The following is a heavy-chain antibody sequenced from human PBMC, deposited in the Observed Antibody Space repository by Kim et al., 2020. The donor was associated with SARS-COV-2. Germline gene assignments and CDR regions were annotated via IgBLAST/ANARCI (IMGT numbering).Heavy chain of an antibody. CDR1: GGSISSGGYY. CDR2: IYYSGST. CDR3: ARGGDSSSWDTYYYYGMDV. D-gene: IGHD6-13*01. J-gene: IGHJ6*02. V-gene: IGHV4-31*03. Sequence: SETLSLTCTVSGGSISSGGYYWSWIRQHPGKGLEWIGYIYYSGSTYYNPSLKSRVTISVDTSKNQFSLKLSSVTAADTAVYYCARGGDSSSWDTYYYYGMDVWGQGTTVTVSS.